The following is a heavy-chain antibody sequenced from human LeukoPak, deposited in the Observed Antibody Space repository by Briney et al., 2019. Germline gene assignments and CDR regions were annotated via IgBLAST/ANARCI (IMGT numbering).Heavy chain of an antibody. CDR1: GFTFSDYY. J-gene: IGHJ4*02. V-gene: IGHV3-11*06. CDR3: ARDSARVGYCSGGSYSGWGY. CDR2: ISSSGTFT. Sequence: KPGGSLRLSCAASGFTFSDYYMSWIRQAPGKGREWVSYISSSGTFTTYADSVKGRFTISRDNAKNSLYLQMNSLRAEDTAVYYCARDSARVGYCSGGSYSGWGYWGQGTLVTVSS. D-gene: IGHD2-15*01.